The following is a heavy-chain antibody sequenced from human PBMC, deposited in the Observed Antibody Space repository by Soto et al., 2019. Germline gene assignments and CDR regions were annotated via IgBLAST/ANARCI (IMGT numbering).Heavy chain of an antibody. CDR1: GGAIGSHY. CDR2: IYGSGST. Sequence: SETLSLTCTISGGAIGSHYWTWIRQSAGKGLEWIGRIYGSGSTKYNPSLQSRVTMSLDTSKNQFSLRLESVTAADTAVYYCARGQRFSDWFDPWGQGTLVTVSS. D-gene: IGHD3-3*01. V-gene: IGHV4-4*07. CDR3: ARGQRFSDWFDP. J-gene: IGHJ5*02.